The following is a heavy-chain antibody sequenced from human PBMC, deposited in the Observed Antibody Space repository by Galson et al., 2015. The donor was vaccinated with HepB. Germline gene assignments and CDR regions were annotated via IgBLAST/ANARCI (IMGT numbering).Heavy chain of an antibody. D-gene: IGHD3-16*01. CDR2: ISSSSSYI. CDR1: GFTFSSYS. Sequence: SLRLSCAASGFTFSSYSMNWVRQAPGKGLEWVSSISSSSSYIYYADSVKGRFTISRDNAKNSLYLQMNSLRAEDTAVYYCASVVMSARHYYYYGMDVWGQGTTVTVSS. V-gene: IGHV3-21*01. J-gene: IGHJ6*02. CDR3: ASVVMSARHYYYYGMDV.